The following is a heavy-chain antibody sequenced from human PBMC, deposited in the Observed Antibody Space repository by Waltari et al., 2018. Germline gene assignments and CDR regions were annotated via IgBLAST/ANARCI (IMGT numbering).Heavy chain of an antibody. J-gene: IGHJ4*01. V-gene: IGHV4-34*01. CDR2: IHYSGST. D-gene: IGHD2-21*01. Sequence: QVQLHQWGAGQLKPSDTLSLTCAVSGESFLGYFWSWVRPSPGKGLEWLGSIHYSGSTNYNPTLESRLSLSVDTTKKQFSLKLTSVTAADAALYFCARYGEVPASYFFDHWGQGTLVTVSS. CDR1: GESFLGYF. CDR3: ARYGEVPASYFFDH.